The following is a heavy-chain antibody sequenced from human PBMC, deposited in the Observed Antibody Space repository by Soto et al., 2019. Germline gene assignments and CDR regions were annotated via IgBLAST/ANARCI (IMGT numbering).Heavy chain of an antibody. CDR1: GFTFSSYA. D-gene: IGHD6-19*01. Sequence: EVQLLESGGGLVQPGGSLRLSCAASGFTFSSYAMSWVRQAPGKGLEWVSAISGSGGCTYYADSVKGRFTIARDNSKNTVYLQMNSLSAGDMAVYYCAKKTSSGWYESVYCGQGTLVTVSS. CDR2: ISGSGGCT. J-gene: IGHJ4*02. V-gene: IGHV3-23*01. CDR3: AKKTSSGWYESVY.